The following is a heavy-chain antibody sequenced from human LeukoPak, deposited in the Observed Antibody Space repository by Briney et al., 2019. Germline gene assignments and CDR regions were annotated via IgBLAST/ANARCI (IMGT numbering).Heavy chain of an antibody. Sequence: GGSLRLSCAASGFMFSTYAMSWVRQAPGKGLEWVSVIRGSGGRTYYAASVKGRFSISRDNSVNPLYLQMNSLRAEDTAVYYCAKSGASGDNGIRNFDYWGQGILVTVSS. V-gene: IGHV3-23*01. CDR1: GFMFSTYA. J-gene: IGHJ4*02. D-gene: IGHD4-17*01. CDR2: IRGSGGRT. CDR3: AKSGASGDNGIRNFDY.